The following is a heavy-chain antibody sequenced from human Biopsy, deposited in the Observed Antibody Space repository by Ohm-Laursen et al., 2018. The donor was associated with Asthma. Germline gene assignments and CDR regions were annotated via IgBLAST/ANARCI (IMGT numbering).Heavy chain of an antibody. V-gene: IGHV1-2*06. CDR2: INPNSGGT. D-gene: IGHD6-13*01. CDR3: ARGQKSAGDRWFDP. CDR1: GYTFIGCH. Sequence: ASVKVSCKASGYTFIGCHIHWMRQAPGQGLEWMGRINPNSGGTNYAQKFQGRVTMTRDTSTSTAYMEVSRLRSDDTAMYYCARGQKSAGDRWFDPWGQGTLVTVSS. J-gene: IGHJ5*02.